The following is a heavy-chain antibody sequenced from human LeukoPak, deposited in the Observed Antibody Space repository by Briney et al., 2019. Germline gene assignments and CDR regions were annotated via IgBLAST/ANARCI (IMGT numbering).Heavy chain of an antibody. CDR3: AKGQWLQFRIDY. D-gene: IGHD5-24*01. Sequence: GASVKVSCKASEYTFTSYYMHWVRQAPGQGLEWMGIINPSGGSTSYAQKFQGRVTMTRDTSTSTVYMELSSLRSEDTAVYYCAKGQWLQFRIDYWGQGTLVTVSS. CDR2: INPSGGST. CDR1: EYTFTSYY. V-gene: IGHV1-46*01. J-gene: IGHJ4*02.